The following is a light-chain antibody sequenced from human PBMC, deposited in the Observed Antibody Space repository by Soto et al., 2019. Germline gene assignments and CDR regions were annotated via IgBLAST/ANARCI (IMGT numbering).Light chain of an antibody. J-gene: IGKJ1*01. CDR2: GAA. CDR1: QTISTN. Sequence: EVVLTQSPATLSVSPGARATLSCRASQTISTNLAWYQHKPGQPPSLLIYGAATRATGVPARFSGSWSGTQFTLTITSLQSEDFAVYYCQQYNTWTWTFGQGTKVEIK. CDR3: QQYNTWTWT. V-gene: IGKV3-15*01.